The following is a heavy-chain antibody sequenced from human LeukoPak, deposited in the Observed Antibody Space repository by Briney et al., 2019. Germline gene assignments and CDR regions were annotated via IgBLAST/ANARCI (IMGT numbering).Heavy chain of an antibody. D-gene: IGHD5-18*01. Sequence: PSETLSLTCTVSGGSISSSRYYWGWIRQPPGKGLEWIGSIYYSGRTYYNPALKSRVTISVDTSKNQFSLKLSSVTAADTAVYYCARAVHTALFDYWGQGTLVTVSS. CDR3: ARAVHTALFDY. J-gene: IGHJ4*02. V-gene: IGHV4-39*01. CDR2: IYYSGRT. CDR1: GGSISSSRYY.